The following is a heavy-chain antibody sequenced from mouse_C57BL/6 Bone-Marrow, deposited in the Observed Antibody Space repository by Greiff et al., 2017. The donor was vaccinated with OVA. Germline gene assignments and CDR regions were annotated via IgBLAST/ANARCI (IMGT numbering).Heavy chain of an antibody. CDR3: ARLCRTPGDY. V-gene: IGHV1-4*01. Sequence: VKLQESGAELARPGASVKMSCKASGYTFTSYTMHWVKQRPGQGLEWIGYINPSSGYTKYNQKFKDKATLTADKSSSTAYMQLSSLTSEDSAVYYCARLCRTPGDYWGQGTTLTVSS. CDR1: GYTFTSYT. J-gene: IGHJ2*01. D-gene: IGHD6-5*01. CDR2: INPSSGYT.